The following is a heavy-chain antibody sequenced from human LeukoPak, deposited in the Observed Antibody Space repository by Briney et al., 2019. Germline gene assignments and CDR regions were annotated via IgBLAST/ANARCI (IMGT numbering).Heavy chain of an antibody. CDR1: GFTFSSYA. Sequence: GGSLRLSCAASGFTFSSYAMSWVRQAPGKGLEWVSAISGSGGSTYYADSVKGRFTISRDKSKNTLYLQMNSLRAEDTAVYYCARGGYYGSGRYYFDSWGQGTLVTVSS. V-gene: IGHV3-23*01. J-gene: IGHJ4*02. D-gene: IGHD3-3*01. CDR3: ARGGYYGSGRYYFDS. CDR2: ISGSGGST.